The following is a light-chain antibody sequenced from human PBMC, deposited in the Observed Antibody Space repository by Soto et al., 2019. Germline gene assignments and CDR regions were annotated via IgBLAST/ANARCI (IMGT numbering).Light chain of an antibody. CDR1: SGSIASSY. CDR2: GNN. CDR3: QSYDTTNRALVV. V-gene: IGLV6-57*02. Sequence: NFMLTQPHSVSESPGKTVTISCTGSSGSIASSYVQWYQQRPGSAPTTVIFGNNQRPSRVPARFSGSIDISSNSASLIISGLKTEDEADYSCQSYDTTNRALVVFGGGTQLTVL. J-gene: IGLJ2*01.